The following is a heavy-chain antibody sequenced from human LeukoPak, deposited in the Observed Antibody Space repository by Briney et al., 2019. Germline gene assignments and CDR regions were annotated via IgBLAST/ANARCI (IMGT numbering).Heavy chain of an antibody. V-gene: IGHV3-48*03. CDR1: GFTFSSYE. CDR2: ISSSGSTI. CDR3: ANSKVADFHY. J-gene: IGHJ4*02. D-gene: IGHD6-19*01. Sequence: GGSLRLSCAASGFTFSSYEVNWVRQAPGKGLEWVSYISSSGSTIYYADSVKGRFTISRDNSKNTVYLQMNSLRVDDTAVYYCANSKVADFHYWGQGTRVTVSS.